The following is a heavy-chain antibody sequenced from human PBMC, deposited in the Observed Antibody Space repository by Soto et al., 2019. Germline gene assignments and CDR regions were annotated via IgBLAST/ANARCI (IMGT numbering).Heavy chain of an antibody. CDR1: GFSFTTDGMG. J-gene: IGHJ4*02. Sequence: QITLKESGPTLVKPTQTLTLTCTFSGFSFTTDGMGVGWIRQPPGKALEWLALIYWDDDKRYSPSLKSRLTITKDASRNQVVLTLANMDPAATATYYCAHLLWAAFGTRYYFDYWGQGTLVTVSS. V-gene: IGHV2-5*02. CDR2: IYWDDDK. D-gene: IGHD3-16*01. CDR3: AHLLWAAFGTRYYFDY.